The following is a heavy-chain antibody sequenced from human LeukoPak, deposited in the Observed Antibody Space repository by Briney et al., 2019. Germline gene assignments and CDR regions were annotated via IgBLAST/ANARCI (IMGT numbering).Heavy chain of an antibody. V-gene: IGHV4-59*01. CDR1: GGSISSYY. J-gene: IGHJ4*02. Sequence: PSETLSLTCTVSGGSISSYYWSWLRQPPGKGLEWIGYIYYSGSTNYNPSLKSRVTISVDTSKNQFSLKLSSVTAADTAVYYCVGSLAAAGNFDYWGQGTLVTVSS. CDR2: IYYSGST. CDR3: VGSLAAAGNFDY. D-gene: IGHD6-13*01.